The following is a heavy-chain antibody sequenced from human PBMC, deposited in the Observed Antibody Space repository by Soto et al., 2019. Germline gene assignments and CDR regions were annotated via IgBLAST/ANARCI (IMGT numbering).Heavy chain of an antibody. CDR2: ISYDGSNK. V-gene: IGHV3-30-3*01. CDR1: GFTFSSYA. J-gene: IGHJ4*02. Sequence: SLRLSCAASGFTFSSYAMHWVRQAPGKGLEWVAVISYDGSNKYYADSVKGRFTISRDNSKNTLYLQMNSLRAEDTAVYYCARARKDYFDYWGQGTLVTVSS. CDR3: ARARKDYFDY.